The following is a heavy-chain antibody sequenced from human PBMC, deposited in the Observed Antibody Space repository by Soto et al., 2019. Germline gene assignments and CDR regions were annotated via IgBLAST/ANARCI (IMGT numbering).Heavy chain of an antibody. CDR2: IKEDGSEK. Sequence: GGSLRLSCATSGFSFGSYWMTWIRQAPGKGLEWVANIKEDGSEKNYVDSVKGRFTISRDNAKNALYLQMNSLRVEDTAVYYCARGDYYDTSGPFSDAFDIWGQGTMVTVSS. CDR3: ARGDYYDTSGPFSDAFDI. J-gene: IGHJ3*02. CDR1: GFSFGSYW. V-gene: IGHV3-7*04. D-gene: IGHD3-22*01.